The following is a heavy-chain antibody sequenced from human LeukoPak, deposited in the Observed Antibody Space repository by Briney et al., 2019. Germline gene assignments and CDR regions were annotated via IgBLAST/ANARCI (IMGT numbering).Heavy chain of an antibody. D-gene: IGHD2-2*01. CDR1: GGSISSYY. Sequence: SETLSLTCTVSGGSISSYYWSWIRQPAGKGLEWIGRIYTSGSTNYNPSLKSRVTMSVDTSKNQFSLKLSSVTAADTAVYYCARDYGVDEYCSGTSCSPWENWFDPWGQGTLVTVSS. CDR2: IYTSGST. CDR3: ARDYGVDEYCSGTSCSPWENWFDP. V-gene: IGHV4-4*07. J-gene: IGHJ5*02.